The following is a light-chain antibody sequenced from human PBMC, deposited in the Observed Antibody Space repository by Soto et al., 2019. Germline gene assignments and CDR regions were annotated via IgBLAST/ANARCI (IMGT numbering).Light chain of an antibody. CDR2: GAS. V-gene: IGKV3-20*01. CDR1: QSVSSNY. J-gene: IGKJ1*01. Sequence: EIVLTQSPGTLSLSPGERATLSCRASQSVSSNYLAWYQQRPGQAPSLLIYGASSRATGIPDRFSGSGSGTDFTLTISRVEPEDFAVYYCQQYGSSPRTFGQGTKVDIK. CDR3: QQYGSSPRT.